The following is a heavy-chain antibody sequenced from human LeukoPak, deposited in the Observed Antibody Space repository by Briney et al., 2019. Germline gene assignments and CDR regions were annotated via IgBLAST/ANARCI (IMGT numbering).Heavy chain of an antibody. CDR2: ISWNSGSI. CDR1: GFTFDDYA. V-gene: IGHV3-9*01. CDR3: AKVRYSGSYHDAFDI. J-gene: IGHJ3*02. D-gene: IGHD1-26*01. Sequence: GRSLRLSCAASGFTFDDYAMHWVRQAPGKGLEWVSGISWNSGSIGYADSVKGRFTISRDNAKNSLYLQMNSLRAEDTALYYCAKVRYSGSYHDAFDIWGQGTMVTVSS.